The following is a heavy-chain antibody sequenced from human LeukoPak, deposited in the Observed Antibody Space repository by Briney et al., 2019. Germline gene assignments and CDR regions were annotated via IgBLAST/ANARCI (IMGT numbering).Heavy chain of an antibody. CDR3: ARDPKISYGLGIHEY. J-gene: IGHJ4*02. D-gene: IGHD5-18*01. CDR2: IKQDGSEK. CDR1: GFTFSNYW. Sequence: PGGSLRLSCAVSGFTFSNYWMSWVRQAPGKGLEWVANIKQDGSEKYYVDSVKGRFTISGDNAKKTLHLQMDSLRVEDTALYYCARDPKISYGLGIHEYWGQGTQVTVSS. V-gene: IGHV3-7*03.